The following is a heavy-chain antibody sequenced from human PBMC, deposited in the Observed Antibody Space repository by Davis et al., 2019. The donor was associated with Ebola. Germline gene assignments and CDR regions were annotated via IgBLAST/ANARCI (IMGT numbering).Heavy chain of an antibody. CDR2: IHHSGST. CDR3: ARTLVESVLIPAAPNYFDY. D-gene: IGHD2-2*01. Sequence: MPSETLSLTFPPPGGPISSNYWSWIRQPPGKGLEWIAYIHHSGSTNYNPSLKSRVTISVDTSKNQFSLKLSSLTAADTAVYYCARTLVESVLIPAAPNYFDYWGQGTLVTVSS. J-gene: IGHJ4*02. CDR1: GGPISSNY. V-gene: IGHV4-59*01.